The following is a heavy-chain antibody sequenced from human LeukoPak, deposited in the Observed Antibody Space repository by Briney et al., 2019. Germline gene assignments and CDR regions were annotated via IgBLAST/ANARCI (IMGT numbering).Heavy chain of an antibody. V-gene: IGHV3-23*01. CDR2: ISGSGGST. Sequence: GGSLRLSCAASGFTFSSYAMSWVRQAPGKGLEWVSAISGSGGSTYYADSVKGRFTISRDNSKNTLYLQMSSLRADDTAVYYCAKDRIYADGLWDFDYWGQGTLVTVSS. J-gene: IGHJ4*02. CDR1: GFTFSSYA. D-gene: IGHD3-10*01. CDR3: AKDRIYADGLWDFDY.